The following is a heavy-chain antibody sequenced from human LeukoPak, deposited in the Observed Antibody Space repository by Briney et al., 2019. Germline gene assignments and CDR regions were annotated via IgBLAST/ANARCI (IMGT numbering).Heavy chain of an antibody. V-gene: IGHV4-38-2*02. J-gene: IGHJ5*02. CDR3: AGSSGYYLPHNWFDP. D-gene: IGHD3-22*01. CDR2: IYHGGST. CDR1: GYSISSGYY. Sequence: SETLSLTCTVSGYSISSGYYWGWIRQPPGKGLEWIGSIYHGGSTYYNPSLKSRVTISVDTSKNQFSLKLSSVTAADTAVYYCAGSSGYYLPHNWFDPWGQGTLVTVSS.